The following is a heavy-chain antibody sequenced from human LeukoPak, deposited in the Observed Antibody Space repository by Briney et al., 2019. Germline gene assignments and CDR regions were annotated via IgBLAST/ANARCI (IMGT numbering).Heavy chain of an antibody. D-gene: IGHD2-2*01. CDR1: GGSISSRSYY. V-gene: IGHV4-39*01. J-gene: IGHJ4*02. Sequence: SETLSLTCTVSGGSISSRSYYWGWIRQPPGKGLEWIGSIFYSGTTYYNPSLKSRVTISVDTSKNPFSLRLSSVTAADTAVYYCASENCSGTSCSSLDYWGQGTLVTVSS. CDR3: ASENCSGTSCSSLDY. CDR2: IFYSGTT.